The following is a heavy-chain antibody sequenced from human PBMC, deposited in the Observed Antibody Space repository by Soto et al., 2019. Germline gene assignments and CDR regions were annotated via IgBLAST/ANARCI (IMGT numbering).Heavy chain of an antibody. Sequence: QVQLVESGGGVVQPGRSLRLSCAASGFTFSSYAMHWVCQAPGKGLEWVAVISYDGSNKYYADSVKGRFTISRDNSKNTLYLQMNSLRAEDTAVYYCARDPLWGTAMVLWYFDLWGRGTLVTVSS. CDR3: ARDPLWGTAMVLWYFDL. CDR2: ISYDGSNK. D-gene: IGHD5-18*01. CDR1: GFTFSSYA. V-gene: IGHV3-30-3*01. J-gene: IGHJ2*01.